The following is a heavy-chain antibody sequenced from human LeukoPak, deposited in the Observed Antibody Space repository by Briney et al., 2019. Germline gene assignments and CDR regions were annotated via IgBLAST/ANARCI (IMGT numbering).Heavy chain of an antibody. D-gene: IGHD3-10*01. CDR3: ARGQLFMAETFFYDTSSYSYFDS. Sequence: PSETLSLTCAVNGDSFSGYYWSWIRQFPGKGLEWIGEIHHGGTTNFNPSLRSRVTMSVDASKKEVSLKLSSVTAADTAVYYCARGQLFMAETFFYDTSSYSYFDSWGQGTLVAVSS. J-gene: IGHJ4*02. CDR1: GDSFSGYY. CDR2: IHHGGTT. V-gene: IGHV4-34*01.